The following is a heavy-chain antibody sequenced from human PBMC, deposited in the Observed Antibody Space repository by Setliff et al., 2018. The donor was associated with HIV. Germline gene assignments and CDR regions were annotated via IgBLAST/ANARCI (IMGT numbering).Heavy chain of an antibody. CDR1: GGTFSSYA. V-gene: IGHV1-69*13. D-gene: IGHD7-27*01. Sequence: SVKVSCKASGGTFSSYAISWVRQAPGQGLEWMGGIIPIFGTANYAQKFQGRVTITADESTSTAYMELSSLRSEDAAVYYCARERPNSLYFDFWGQGTRVTVSS. CDR3: ARERPNSLYFDF. J-gene: IGHJ4*02. CDR2: IIPIFGTA.